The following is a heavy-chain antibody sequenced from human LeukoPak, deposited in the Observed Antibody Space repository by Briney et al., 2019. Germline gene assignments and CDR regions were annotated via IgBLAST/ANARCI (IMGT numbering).Heavy chain of an antibody. CDR1: GGSISSYY. J-gene: IGHJ6*03. V-gene: IGHV4-59*01. CDR3: ARARPHLYYYYYMDV. Sequence: SESLSLTCTVSGGSISSYYWSWIRQPPGKGLEWIGYIYYSGSTNYNPSLKSRVTISVDTSKNQFSLKLSSVTTADTAVYYCARARPHLYYYYYMDVWGKGTTVTVSS. CDR2: IYYSGST.